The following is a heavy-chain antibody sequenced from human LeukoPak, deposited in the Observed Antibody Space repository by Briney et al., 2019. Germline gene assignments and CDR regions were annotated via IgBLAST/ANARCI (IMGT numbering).Heavy chain of an antibody. J-gene: IGHJ4*02. CDR1: GGSLSSGSYY. V-gene: IGHV4-61*02. Sequence: SETLSLTCTVSGGSLSSGSYYWSWIRQPAGKGLEWIGRIYTSGSTNYNPSLKSRVTISVDTSKNQFSLKLSSVTAADTAVYYCARDGSVAPDYWGQGTLVTVSS. CDR2: IYTSGST. D-gene: IGHD6-19*01. CDR3: ARDGSVAPDY.